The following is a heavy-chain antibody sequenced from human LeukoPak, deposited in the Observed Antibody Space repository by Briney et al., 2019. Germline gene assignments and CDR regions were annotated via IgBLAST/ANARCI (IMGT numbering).Heavy chain of an antibody. V-gene: IGHV3-49*03. Sequence: GGSLRLSCTASGFTFGDYAMSWIRQAPGKGLEWVGFIRSKAYGETADYAASVKGRFTISRDDSKAIAYLQMNSLKTEDTAVYHCTRDRGAYNLYDYWGQGTLVTVSS. CDR2: IRSKAYGETA. J-gene: IGHJ4*02. CDR1: GFTFGDYA. D-gene: IGHD1-1*01. CDR3: TRDRGAYNLYDY.